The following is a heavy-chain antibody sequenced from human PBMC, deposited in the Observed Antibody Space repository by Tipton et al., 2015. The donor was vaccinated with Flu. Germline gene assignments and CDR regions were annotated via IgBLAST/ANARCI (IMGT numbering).Heavy chain of an antibody. V-gene: IGHV1-46*01. CDR1: GYTFTNYY. J-gene: IGHJ4*02. D-gene: IGHD5-18*01. Sequence: QSGAEVKKPGASVKVSCKASGYTFTNYYIHWVRQAPGQGLEWMGIFNPSGGSTTYAPKFQGRVAMTRDTSTSTVYMELSSLRSDDTAVYYCAGQDTVMIRRAFDYWGQGTLVTVSS. CDR2: FNPSGGST. CDR3: AGQDTVMIRRAFDY.